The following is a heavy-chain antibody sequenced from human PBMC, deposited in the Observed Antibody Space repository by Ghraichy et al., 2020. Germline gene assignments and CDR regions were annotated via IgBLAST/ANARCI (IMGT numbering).Heavy chain of an antibody. D-gene: IGHD3-3*01. CDR2: IYYTGNT. J-gene: IGHJ4*02. V-gene: IGHV4-30-4*01. Sequence: SETLSLTCTVSGGSISSSDSYWNWIRQPPGKGLEWIGYIYYTGNTYYNPSLKSRLSISLDTSKNQFSLKLTSVTAADTAVYYCARVGEYDFWTGVYLDYWGLGTQVSVSS. CDR3: ARVGEYDFWTGVYLDY. CDR1: GGSISSSDSY.